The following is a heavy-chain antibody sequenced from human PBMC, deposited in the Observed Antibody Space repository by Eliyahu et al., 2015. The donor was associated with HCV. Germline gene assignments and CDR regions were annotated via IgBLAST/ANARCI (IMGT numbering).Heavy chain of an antibody. J-gene: IGHJ3*02. CDR2: IPIFGTA. CDR3: ARDLRLIVVVPAANWGAFDI. V-gene: IGHV1-69*06. D-gene: IGHD2-2*01. Sequence: IPIFGTANYAQKFQGRVTITADKSTSTAYMELSSLRSEDTAVYYCARDLRLIVVVPAANWGAFDIWGQGTMVTVSS.